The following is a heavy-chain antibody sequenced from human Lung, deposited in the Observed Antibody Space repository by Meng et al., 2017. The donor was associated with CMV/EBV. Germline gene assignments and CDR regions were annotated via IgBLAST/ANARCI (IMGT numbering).Heavy chain of an antibody. D-gene: IGHD1-1*01. CDR2: ISVNSGKT. CDR3: VRGGWNPGY. V-gene: IGHV1-18*01. J-gene: IGHJ4*02. CDR1: AYTFTSYD. Sequence: ASXXVSCKASAYTFTSYDINWVRQAPGQGLEWMGWISVNSGKTTYAQKVQGRINMTTDTSTSTAYMELRSLRSDDTAVYYCVRGGWNPGYWDQGTLVTVSS.